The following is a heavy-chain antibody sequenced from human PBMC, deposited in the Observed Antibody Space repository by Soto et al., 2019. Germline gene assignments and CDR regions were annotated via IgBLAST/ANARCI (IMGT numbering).Heavy chain of an antibody. CDR2: INHSGST. Sequence: QVQLQQWGAGLLKPSETLSLTCAVYGGSFSGYYWSWIRQPPGKGLEWIGEINHSGSTNYNPSLKSRLTISVDTYKSQFPLKLSSVPAADTVVYYCASPAITAVVSAFDYWGQGTLVTVSS. CDR1: GGSFSGYY. J-gene: IGHJ4*02. D-gene: IGHD6-13*01. CDR3: ASPAITAVVSAFDY. V-gene: IGHV4-34*01.